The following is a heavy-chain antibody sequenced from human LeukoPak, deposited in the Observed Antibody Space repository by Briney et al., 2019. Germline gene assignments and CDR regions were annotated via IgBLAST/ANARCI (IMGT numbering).Heavy chain of an antibody. CDR3: ARLGGSYYVYFDY. Sequence: SETLSLTCTVSGYSISSGYYWGWIRQPPGKGLEWIGEISHSGSTNYNPSLKSRVTISVDTSKNQFSLKLSSVTAADTAVYYCARLGGSYYVYFDYWGQGTLVTVSS. V-gene: IGHV4-38-2*02. CDR2: ISHSGST. D-gene: IGHD1-26*01. J-gene: IGHJ4*02. CDR1: GYSISSGYY.